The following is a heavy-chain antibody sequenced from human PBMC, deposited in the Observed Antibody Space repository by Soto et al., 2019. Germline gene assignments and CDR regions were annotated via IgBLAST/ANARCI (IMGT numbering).Heavy chain of an antibody. J-gene: IGHJ4*02. D-gene: IGHD6-19*01. V-gene: IGHV1-8*01. CDR2: MNPNSGNI. CDR1: GYTFTSYD. Sequence: QAQLVQSGAEVKKPGASVKVSCKASGYTFTSYDINWVRQATGQGLEWMGWMNPNSGNIGYAQKFQGRITMTRNTSINTAYMELSSLRSEDTAVYYCAKRMRGQWLVAFDYWGQGTLVTVSS. CDR3: AKRMRGQWLVAFDY.